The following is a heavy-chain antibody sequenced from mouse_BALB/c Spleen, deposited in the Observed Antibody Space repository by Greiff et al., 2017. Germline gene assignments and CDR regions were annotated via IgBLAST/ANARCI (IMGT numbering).Heavy chain of an antibody. D-gene: IGHD2-1*01. V-gene: IGHV5-17*02. Sequence: EVKVEESGGGLVQPGGSRKLSCAASGFTFSSFGMHWVRQAPEKGLEWVAYISSGSSTIYYADTVKGRFTISRDNPKNTLFLQMTSLRSEDTAMYYCARRGGNYVNWYFDVWGAGTTVTVSS. CDR1: GFTFSSFG. CDR3: ARRGGNYVNWYFDV. J-gene: IGHJ1*01. CDR2: ISSGSSTI.